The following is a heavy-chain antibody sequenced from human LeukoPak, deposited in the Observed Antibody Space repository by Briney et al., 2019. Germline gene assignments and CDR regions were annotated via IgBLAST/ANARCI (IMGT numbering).Heavy chain of an antibody. Sequence: TGGSLRLSCAASGLTFSSYAMSWVRQAPGKGLEWVSAMTGSGDSTYSADSVKGRFTISRDNSKNTLYLQMNSLRAEDTAVYYCAKRHDFWSGYLDCWGQGTLVTVSS. CDR1: GLTFSSYA. J-gene: IGHJ4*02. D-gene: IGHD3-3*01. V-gene: IGHV3-23*01. CDR2: MTGSGDST. CDR3: AKRHDFWSGYLDC.